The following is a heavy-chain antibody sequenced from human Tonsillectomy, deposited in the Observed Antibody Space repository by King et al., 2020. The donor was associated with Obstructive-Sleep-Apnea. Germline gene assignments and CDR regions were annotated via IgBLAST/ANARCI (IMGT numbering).Heavy chain of an antibody. CDR3: AKFNGFRFGMDV. CDR2: ISGSGGST. D-gene: IGHD2-8*01. Sequence: VQLVESGGGLVQPGGSLRLSCAASGFTFSSYAMSWVRQAPGKGLEWVSAISGSGGSTYYADSVKGRFTFSRDNSKNTLYLQMNSLIAEDTAVYFCAKFNGFRFGMDVWGQGTTVPVSS. J-gene: IGHJ6*02. CDR1: GFTFSSYA. V-gene: IGHV3-23*04.